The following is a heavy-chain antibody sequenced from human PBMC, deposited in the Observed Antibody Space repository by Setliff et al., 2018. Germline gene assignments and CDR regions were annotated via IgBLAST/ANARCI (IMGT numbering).Heavy chain of an antibody. CDR2: ISSSSSTI. V-gene: IGHV3-48*01. CDR3: VRAYWTCSDYASLACFDY. J-gene: IGHJ4*02. CDR1: GFTFSSYS. Sequence: PGGSLRLSCAGSGFTFSSYSMNWVRQAPGKGLEWVSYISSSSSTIYYADSVKGRFTISRDNAKNSLYLQMNSLRAEDTAVYYCVRAYWTCSDYASLACFDYWGQGTLVTVSS. D-gene: IGHD5-12*01.